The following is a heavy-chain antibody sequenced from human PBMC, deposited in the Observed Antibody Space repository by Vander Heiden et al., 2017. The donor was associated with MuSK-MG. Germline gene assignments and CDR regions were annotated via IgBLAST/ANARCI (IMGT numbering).Heavy chain of an antibody. V-gene: IGHV3-33*01. D-gene: IGHD6-13*01. J-gene: IGHJ6*03. CDR3: ARDSMYTSSWDYYYYMDV. Sequence: QEQLVESGGGVVQPGRSLRLSCAASGFTFSTHGMHWVRQAPGKGLKWVAVIWYDGSSKYYADSVKGRFTISRDNSKNTLYLQMNSLRAEDTAVYYCARDSMYTSSWDYYYYMDVWGKGTTVTVSS. CDR1: GFTFSTHG. CDR2: IWYDGSSK.